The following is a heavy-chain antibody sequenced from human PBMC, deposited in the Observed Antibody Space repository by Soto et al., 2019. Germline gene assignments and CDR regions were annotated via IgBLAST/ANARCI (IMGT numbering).Heavy chain of an antibody. CDR3: ARDYYRFNSGDGFSMDV. V-gene: IGHV3-30-3*01. CDR1: GFTFSSYA. D-gene: IGHD5-12*01. J-gene: IGHJ6*02. CDR2: ISYDGSNK. Sequence: QVQLVESGGGVVQPGRSLRLSCAASGFTFSSYAMHWVRQAPGKGLEWVAVISYDGSNKYYADSVKGRFTISRDNSKNTLYLQMNSLRAEDPAVYYCARDYYRFNSGDGFSMDVWGQGTTVTVSS.